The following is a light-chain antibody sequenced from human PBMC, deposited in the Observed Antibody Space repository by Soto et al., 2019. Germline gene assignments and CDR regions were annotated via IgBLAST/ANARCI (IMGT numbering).Light chain of an antibody. Sequence: QSVLTQPPSASGTPGQRVTISCSGSSSNIGRNTVNWYQQLPGTAPKVLIYSNKQRPSGVPDRLSGSKSGTSASLAISGLQSEDEADYYCAAWDDSLNAVVFGGGTKVTVL. CDR1: SSNIGRNT. CDR3: AAWDDSLNAVV. V-gene: IGLV1-44*01. J-gene: IGLJ2*01. CDR2: SNK.